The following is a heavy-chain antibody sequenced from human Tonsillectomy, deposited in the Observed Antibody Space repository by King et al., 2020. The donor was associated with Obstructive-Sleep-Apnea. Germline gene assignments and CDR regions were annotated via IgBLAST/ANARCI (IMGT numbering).Heavy chain of an antibody. CDR3: ARVGASNHAFDI. D-gene: IGHD1-26*01. CDR2: SSRSSSNYT. V-gene: IGHV3-11*06. CDR1: GCTFSDYY. J-gene: IGHJ3*02. Sequence: VQLVQAGGGLVKPGGSLRLYWAASGCTFSDYYMSWIRQAPGKGLEWGSYSSRSSSNYTNYADSVKGRFTISRDNAKNSLYLQMNSLRAEDTAVYYCARVGASNHAFDIWGQGTKVTVSS.